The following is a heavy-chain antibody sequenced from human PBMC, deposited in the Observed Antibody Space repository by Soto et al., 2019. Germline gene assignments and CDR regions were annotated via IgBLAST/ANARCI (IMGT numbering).Heavy chain of an antibody. V-gene: IGHV1-69*13. CDR1: GGTFSSYA. Sequence: SVKVSCKASGGTFSSYAISWVRQAPGQGLEWMGGIIPIFGTANYAQKFQGRVTITADESTSTAYMELSSLRSEDTAVYYCARGQIGYCSSTSCPERGYYYYGMDVWGQGTTVTSP. D-gene: IGHD2-2*01. CDR3: ARGQIGYCSSTSCPERGYYYYGMDV. CDR2: IIPIFGTA. J-gene: IGHJ6*02.